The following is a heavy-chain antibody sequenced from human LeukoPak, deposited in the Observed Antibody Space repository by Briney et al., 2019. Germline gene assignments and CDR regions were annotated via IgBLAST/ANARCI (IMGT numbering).Heavy chain of an antibody. CDR2: INHSGST. CDR1: GGSFSGYY. CDR3: ARRGWYFDY. V-gene: IGHV4-34*01. Sequence: PSETLSLTCAVYGGSFSGYYWSWIRQPRGKGLEWIGEINHSGSTNYNPSLKSRVTISVDTSKNQFSLKLSSVTAADTAVYYCARRGWYFDYWGQGTLVTVSS. J-gene: IGHJ4*02.